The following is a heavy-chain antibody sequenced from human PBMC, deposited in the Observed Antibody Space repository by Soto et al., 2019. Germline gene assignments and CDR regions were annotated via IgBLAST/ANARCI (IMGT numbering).Heavy chain of an antibody. CDR1: GGSITTGGRY. CDR3: AQALVFTGGDGFDI. V-gene: IGHV4-31*02. Sequence: QVRLQEWGPGLVKPSQTLSLKCSVSGGSITTGGRYWSWIRQLPGKGLEWIGDIYYSGNTYYNASLKSRVTISVEAAKTQFSLKLSSVTAVDTAVYYCAQALVFTGGDGFDIWGQGRLVTVSS. J-gene: IGHJ3*02. D-gene: IGHD1-1*01. CDR2: IYYSGNT.